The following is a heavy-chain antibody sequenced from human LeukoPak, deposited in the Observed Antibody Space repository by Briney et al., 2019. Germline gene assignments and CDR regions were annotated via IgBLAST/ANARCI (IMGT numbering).Heavy chain of an antibody. V-gene: IGHV4-59*01. Sequence: SETLSLTCTVSGGSISSYYWSWIRQPPGKGLEWIGYIYYSGSTNYNPSLKSRVTISVDTSKNQFSLKLSSVTAADTAVYYCARAVPGIADWGQGTLVIVSS. CDR2: IYYSGST. CDR1: GGSISSYY. CDR3: ARAVPGIAD. D-gene: IGHD6-13*01. J-gene: IGHJ4*02.